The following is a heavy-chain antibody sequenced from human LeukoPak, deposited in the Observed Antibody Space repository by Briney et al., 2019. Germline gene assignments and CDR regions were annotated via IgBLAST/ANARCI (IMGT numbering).Heavy chain of an antibody. CDR3: AKDSSRGYDYVWGSYRYTSYYFDY. Sequence: GGSLRLSCAASGFTFSSYAMSWVRQAPGKGLEWVSAISGSGGSTYYADSVKGRFTISRDNSKNTLYLQMNSLRAEDTAVYYCAKDSSRGYDYVWGSYRYTSYYFDYWGQGTLVTVSS. CDR2: ISGSGGST. J-gene: IGHJ4*02. CDR1: GFTFSSYA. D-gene: IGHD3-16*02. V-gene: IGHV3-23*01.